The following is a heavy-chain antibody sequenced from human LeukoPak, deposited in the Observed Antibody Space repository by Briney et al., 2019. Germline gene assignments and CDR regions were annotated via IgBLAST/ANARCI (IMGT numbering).Heavy chain of an antibody. CDR3: ARGPVDFWSGSPNLSDYFDY. V-gene: IGHV1-69*13. D-gene: IGHD3-3*01. CDR1: GGTFSSYA. Sequence: ASVKVSCKASGGTFSSYAISWLRQAPGQGLEWMGGIIPIFGTANYAQKFQGRVTITADESTSTAYMELSILRSEDTAVYYCARGPVDFWSGSPNLSDYFDYWGQGTLVTVSS. CDR2: IIPIFGTA. J-gene: IGHJ4*02.